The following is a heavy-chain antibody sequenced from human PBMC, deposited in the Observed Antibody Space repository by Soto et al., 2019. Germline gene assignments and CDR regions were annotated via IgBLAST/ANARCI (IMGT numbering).Heavy chain of an antibody. Sequence: PGGSLRLSCAASGFTFSDYYMSWIRQAPGKGLEWVSYISSSGSTIYYADSVKGRFTISRDNAKNSLYLQMNSLRAEDTAVYYCARPTANFPFYYYYGMDVWGQGTTVTVSS. J-gene: IGHJ6*02. CDR2: ISSSGSTI. CDR1: GFTFSDYY. D-gene: IGHD5-18*01. CDR3: ARPTANFPFYYYYGMDV. V-gene: IGHV3-11*01.